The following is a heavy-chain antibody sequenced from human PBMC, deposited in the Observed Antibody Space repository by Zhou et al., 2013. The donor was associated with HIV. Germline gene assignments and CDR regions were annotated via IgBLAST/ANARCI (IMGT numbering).Heavy chain of an antibody. Sequence: QVQLMQSGAEVKKPGASVTLSCKASGYTFSRFYIHWVRQAPGQGLEWMAVFNPTGGGTSNAQRFRGRITMTRDASTNTVFLELSGLTSEDTALYYCARGGDEGNLDYWGQGTLV. CDR1: GYTFSRFY. J-gene: IGHJ4*02. V-gene: IGHV1-46*01. CDR2: FNPTGGGT. D-gene: IGHD2-21*01. CDR3: ARGGDEGNLDY.